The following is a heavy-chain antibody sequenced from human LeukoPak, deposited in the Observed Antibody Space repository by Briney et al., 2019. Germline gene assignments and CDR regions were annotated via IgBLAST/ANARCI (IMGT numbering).Heavy chain of an antibody. CDR1: GYTFTSYG. J-gene: IGHJ4*02. D-gene: IGHD3-16*02. Sequence: ASVKVSCTASGYTFTSYGISWVRQAPGQGLEWMGWISAYNGNTNYAQKLQGRVTMTTDTSTSTAYMELRSLRSDDTAVYYCARSNYDYVWGSYRPYYFDYWGQGTLVTVSS. V-gene: IGHV1-18*01. CDR3: ARSNYDYVWGSYRPYYFDY. CDR2: ISAYNGNT.